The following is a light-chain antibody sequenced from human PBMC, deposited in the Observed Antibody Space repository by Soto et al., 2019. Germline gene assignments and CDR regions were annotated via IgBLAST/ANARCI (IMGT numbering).Light chain of an antibody. J-gene: IGKJ1*01. Sequence: EIVMTQSPATLSVSLGERATLSCRASQSVGSELAWSQHKPGQAPRLLIYAASTRAAGIPARFSGSGSGTDFTLTISSLQSEDFAIYYCQQYNNWPPWTVGQGTKVEI. CDR3: QQYNNWPPWT. V-gene: IGKV3-15*01. CDR2: AAS. CDR1: QSVGSE.